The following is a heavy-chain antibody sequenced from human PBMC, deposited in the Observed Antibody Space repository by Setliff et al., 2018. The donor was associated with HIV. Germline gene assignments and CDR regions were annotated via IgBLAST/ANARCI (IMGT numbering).Heavy chain of an antibody. CDR3: ARDRLYCSRGSCYPNWFDS. Sequence: ASVKVSCKASGGTFSNYAISWVRQAPGQGLEWMGGIIPNSGGTSYAQKFQGRVTLTRDASITTAYMELNSLRSDDTAMYYCARDRLYCSRGSCYPNWFDSWGQGTLVTVSS. CDR2: IIPNSGGT. CDR1: GGTFSNYA. V-gene: IGHV1-2*02. D-gene: IGHD2-15*01. J-gene: IGHJ5*01.